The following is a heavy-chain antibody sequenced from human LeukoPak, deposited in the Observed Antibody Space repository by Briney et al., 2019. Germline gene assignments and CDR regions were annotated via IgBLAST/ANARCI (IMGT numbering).Heavy chain of an antibody. D-gene: IGHD6-13*01. V-gene: IGHV3-30*18. CDR2: ISYDGSNK. CDR3: AKDQSSSWKYYFDY. CDR1: GFTFSSYG. Sequence: PGGSLRLSCAASGFTFSSYGMHWVRQAPGKGLEWVAVISYDGSNKYYADSVKGRFTISRDNSKNTLYLQMNSLRAEDTAVYYCAKDQSSSWKYYFDYWGQGTLVTVSS. J-gene: IGHJ4*02.